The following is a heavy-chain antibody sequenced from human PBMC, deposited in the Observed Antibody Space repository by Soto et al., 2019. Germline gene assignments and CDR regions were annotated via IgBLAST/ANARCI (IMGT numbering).Heavy chain of an antibody. CDR2: IYWDDDK. CDR3: AHREYTSLAFDY. D-gene: IGHD3-16*01. V-gene: IGHV2-5*02. Sequence: QITLKESGPTLVKPTQTLTLTCTFSGFSLNTNGVGVAWIRQPPGKALEWLALIYWDDDKRYSPSLKSRLTITKDTSKNQVVLTMTNMDPVDTATYYCAHREYTSLAFDYWGQGTLVTVSS. J-gene: IGHJ4*02. CDR1: GFSLNTNGVG.